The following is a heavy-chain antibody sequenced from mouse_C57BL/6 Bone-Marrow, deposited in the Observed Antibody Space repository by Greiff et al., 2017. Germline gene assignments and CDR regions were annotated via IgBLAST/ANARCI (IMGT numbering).Heavy chain of an antibody. V-gene: IGHV15-2*01. D-gene: IGHD1-1*01. J-gene: IGHJ1*03. CDR2: ILPSIGRT. CDR1: DSEVFPIAY. Sequence: QVQLQQSGSELRSPGSSVKLSCKDFDSEVFPIAYMSWVRQKPGHGFEWIGGILPSIGRTIYGGKFEDKATLDAGRLSNTAYLELNSLTSDDSAIYYCARRLYGSSPYWYFDVWGTGTTVTVSS. CDR3: ARRLYGSSPYWYFDV.